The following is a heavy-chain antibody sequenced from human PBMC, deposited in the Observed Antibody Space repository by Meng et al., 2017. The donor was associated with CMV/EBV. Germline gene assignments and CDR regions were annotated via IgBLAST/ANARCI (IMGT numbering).Heavy chain of an antibody. CDR1: GFSFDDYT. CDR2: ISWDGGST. Sequence: DVQLVGCWGVWVPPVGSLRLSCEGLGFSFDDYTIHWVRQAPWKGLEWVSLISWDGGSTYYADSVKGRFTISRDNSKNSLYLQMNSLRTEDTALYYCAKGPGENWFDPWGQGTLVTVSS. CDR3: AKGPGENWFDP. J-gene: IGHJ5*02. V-gene: IGHV3-43*01. D-gene: IGHD3-10*01.